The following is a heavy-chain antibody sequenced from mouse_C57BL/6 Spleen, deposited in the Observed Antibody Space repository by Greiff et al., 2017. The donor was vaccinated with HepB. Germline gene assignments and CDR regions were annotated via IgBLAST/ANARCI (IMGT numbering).Heavy chain of an antibody. V-gene: IGHV5-9-1*02. CDR3: TIDDGFEDMDY. J-gene: IGHJ4*01. CDR2: ISGGGDYI. CDR1: GFTFSSYA. Sequence: EVKLMQSGEGLVKPGGSLKLSCAASGFTFSSYAMSWVRQTSEKRLEWVAYISGGGDYIYYADTMKGRFTISRDNARNALYLQMSSLKSEDAAMYYCTIDDGFEDMDYWGQGTSVTVSS. D-gene: IGHD2-3*01.